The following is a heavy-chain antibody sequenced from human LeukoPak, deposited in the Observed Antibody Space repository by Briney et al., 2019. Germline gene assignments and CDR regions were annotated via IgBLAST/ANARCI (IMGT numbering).Heavy chain of an antibody. Sequence: PGGSLRLSCAASGFTFSSYWMHWVRQAPGKGLEYVSAISSNGGSTYYANSVKGRFTISRDNSKNTLYLQMGSLRAEDMAVYYCARVLRFGGTYYFDYWGQGTLVTVSS. J-gene: IGHJ4*02. V-gene: IGHV3-64*01. CDR1: GFTFSSYW. D-gene: IGHD3-10*01. CDR3: ARVLRFGGTYYFDY. CDR2: ISSNGGST.